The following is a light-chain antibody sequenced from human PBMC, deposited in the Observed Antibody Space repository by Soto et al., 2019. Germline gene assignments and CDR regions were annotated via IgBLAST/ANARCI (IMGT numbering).Light chain of an antibody. CDR3: QQYNIYPLT. V-gene: IGKV1D-16*01. Sequence: DVQMTQSPSSLSASVGDRVTITCRASQDINSYLAWYQQKTGNAPKSLIYAASSLQTVVPSRFSGSESGTDFTLTISNLQPEDSATYYCQQYNIYPLTFGGGTKVVIK. CDR1: QDINSY. CDR2: AAS. J-gene: IGKJ4*01.